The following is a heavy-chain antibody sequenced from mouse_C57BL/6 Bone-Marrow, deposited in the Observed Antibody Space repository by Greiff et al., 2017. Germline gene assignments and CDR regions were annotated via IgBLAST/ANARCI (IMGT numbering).Heavy chain of an antibody. Sequence: QVHVKQPGAELVKPGASVKLSCKASGYTFTSYWMHWVKQRPGQGLEWLGMIHPNSGSTNYNEKFKSKATLTVDKSSSTAYMQLSSLTSEDSAVYYCAPFPLADWGQGTLVTVSA. J-gene: IGHJ3*01. CDR1: GYTFTSYW. V-gene: IGHV1-64*01. CDR3: APFPLAD. CDR2: IHPNSGST.